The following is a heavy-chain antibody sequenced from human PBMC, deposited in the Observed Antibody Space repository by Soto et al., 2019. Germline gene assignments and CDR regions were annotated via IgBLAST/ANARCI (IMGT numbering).Heavy chain of an antibody. Sequence: EVQLEESGGGLVQPGRSLRLSCAASGFTFSNYWMRWVRQAPGKGLVWVSNIKGDGSETAYLESVKGRFIISRDNAKNPLYLPMNSLRAEDTAEDYGASWPRSQGFDDCGQGTLVIVS. CDR2: IKGDGSET. CDR1: GFTFSNYW. V-gene: IGHV3-7*05. CDR3: ASWPRSQGFDD. D-gene: IGHD6-13*01. J-gene: IGHJ4*02.